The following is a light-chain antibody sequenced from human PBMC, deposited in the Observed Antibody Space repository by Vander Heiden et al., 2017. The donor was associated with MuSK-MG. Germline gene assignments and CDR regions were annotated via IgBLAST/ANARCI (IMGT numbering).Light chain of an antibody. CDR3: QSYDSSNHKVV. CDR1: SGSIASNS. Sequence: NFMLTQPHSVSESPGKTVTISCTRSSGSIASNSVQWYQQRPGSSPTTVIYEDNQRPSGVPDRFSGSIDSSSNSASLTISGLKTEDEADYYCQSYDSSNHKVVFGGGTKLTVL. CDR2: EDN. V-gene: IGLV6-57*01. J-gene: IGLJ2*01.